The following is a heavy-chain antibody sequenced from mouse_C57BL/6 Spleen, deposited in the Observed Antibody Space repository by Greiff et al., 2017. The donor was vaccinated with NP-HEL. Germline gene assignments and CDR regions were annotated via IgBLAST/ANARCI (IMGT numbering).Heavy chain of an antibody. D-gene: IGHD2-2*01. V-gene: IGHV2-2*01. CDR3: ARNLRLKNPAMDY. Sequence: VQLQQSGPGLVQPSQSLSITCTVSGFSLTSYGVHWVRQSPGKGLEWLGVIWSGGSPDYNAAFISRLSISKDNSKSQVFFKMNSLQAEDTAIYYCARNLRLKNPAMDYWGQGTSVTVSS. J-gene: IGHJ4*01. CDR2: IWSGGSP. CDR1: GFSLTSYG.